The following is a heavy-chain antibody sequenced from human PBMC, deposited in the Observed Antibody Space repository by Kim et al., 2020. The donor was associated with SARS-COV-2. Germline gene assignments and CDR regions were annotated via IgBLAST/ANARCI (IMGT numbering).Heavy chain of an antibody. Sequence: GGSLRLSCAASGFTFSSYAMHWVRQAPGKGLEWVAVISYDGSNKYYADSVKGRFTISRDNSKNTLYLQMNSLRAEDTAVYYCARDLHGDSMLLNENDAFDIWGQGTMVTVSS. D-gene: IGHD3-16*01. J-gene: IGHJ3*02. CDR3: ARDLHGDSMLLNENDAFDI. CDR2: ISYDGSNK. CDR1: GFTFSSYA. V-gene: IGHV3-30*04.